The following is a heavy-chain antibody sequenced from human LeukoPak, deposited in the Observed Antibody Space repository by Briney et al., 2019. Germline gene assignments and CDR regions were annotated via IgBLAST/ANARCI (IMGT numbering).Heavy chain of an antibody. V-gene: IGHV3-21*01. CDR3: ARDISSSYYYYMDV. D-gene: IGHD6-6*01. Sequence: GGSLRLSCAASGFTFSSYSMNWVRQAPGKGLEWVSSISSSSSYIYYADSVKGRFTISRDNAKNSLYLQMNSLRAEDTAVYYCARDISSSYYYYMDVWGKETMVTVSS. J-gene: IGHJ6*03. CDR1: GFTFSSYS. CDR2: ISSSSSYI.